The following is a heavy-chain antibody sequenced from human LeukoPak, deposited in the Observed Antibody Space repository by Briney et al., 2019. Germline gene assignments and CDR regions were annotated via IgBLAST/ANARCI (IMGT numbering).Heavy chain of an antibody. CDR3: ARDRGYCSSTSCNNWFDP. Sequence: SETLSLTCTVSGGSISSGDCYWSWIRQPPGKGLEWIGYIYYSGSTYYNPSLKSRVTISVDTSKNQFSLKLSSVTAADTAVYYCARDRGYCSSTSCNNWFDPWGQGTLVTVSS. CDR2: IYYSGST. CDR1: GGSISSGDCY. J-gene: IGHJ5*02. D-gene: IGHD2-2*03. V-gene: IGHV4-30-4*01.